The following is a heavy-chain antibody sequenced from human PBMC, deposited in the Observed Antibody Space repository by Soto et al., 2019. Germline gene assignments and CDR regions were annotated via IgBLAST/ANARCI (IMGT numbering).Heavy chain of an antibody. J-gene: IGHJ6*02. D-gene: IGHD3-3*01. CDR1: GFTFSSYW. Sequence: GGSLRLSCAASGFTFSSYWMHWVRQAPGKGLVWVSRINSDESSTSYADSVKGRFTISRDNAKNTLYLQMNSLRAEDTAVYYCGRDGQSGFWSGYYLDVWGQGTTVTVSS. CDR3: GRDGQSGFWSGYYLDV. CDR2: INSDESST. V-gene: IGHV3-74*01.